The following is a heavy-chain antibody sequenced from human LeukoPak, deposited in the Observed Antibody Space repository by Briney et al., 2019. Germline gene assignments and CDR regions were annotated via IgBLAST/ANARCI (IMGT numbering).Heavy chain of an antibody. CDR3: ARRRMTTVTTSVSYYFDY. CDR2: IHYSGST. V-gene: IGHV4-39*01. J-gene: IGHJ4*02. CDR1: GGSISSSNYC. D-gene: IGHD4-17*01. Sequence: SSETLSLTCTVSGGSISSSNYCWGWIRQPPGKGLEWIGSIHYSGSTYYNPSLKSRVTISVDTSKNQFSLKLSSVTAADTAVYYCARRRMTTVTTSVSYYFDYWGQGTLVTVSS.